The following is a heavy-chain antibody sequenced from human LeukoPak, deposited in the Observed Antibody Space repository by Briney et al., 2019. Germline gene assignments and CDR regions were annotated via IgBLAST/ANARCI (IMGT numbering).Heavy chain of an antibody. CDR1: GFTFSSYS. D-gene: IGHD3-16*01. J-gene: IGHJ4*02. V-gene: IGHV3-48*04. Sequence: GGSLRLSCAASGFTFSSYSMNWVRQAPGKGLEWVSYISSSSSTIYYADSVKGRFTISRDNAKNSLYLQMTSLRAEDTAVYYCARDSYDVGYYFEYWGQGTLVTVSS. CDR2: ISSSSSTI. CDR3: ARDSYDVGYYFEY.